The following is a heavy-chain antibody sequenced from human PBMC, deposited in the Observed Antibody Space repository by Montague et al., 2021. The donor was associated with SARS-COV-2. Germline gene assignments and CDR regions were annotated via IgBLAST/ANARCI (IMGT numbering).Heavy chain of an antibody. CDR2: ISYDGSIQ. V-gene: IGHV3-30*18. J-gene: IGHJ4*02. CDR1: GFTFNNFG. CDR3: AKDATIFWFERGRGTFDH. Sequence: SLRLSCAASGFTFNNFGMHWVRQAPGQGLEWVAVISYDGSIQYYADSVEGRFTISRDWSKNTLYLQMSNLRPEDTAVYYCAKDATIFWFERGRGTFDHWGQGTLVAVSS. D-gene: IGHD3-10*01.